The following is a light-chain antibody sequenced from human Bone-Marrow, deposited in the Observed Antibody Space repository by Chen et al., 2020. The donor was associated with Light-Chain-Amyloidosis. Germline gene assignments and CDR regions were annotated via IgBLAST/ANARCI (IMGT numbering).Light chain of an antibody. V-gene: IGLV7-46*01. Sequence: QDLVTQEPSLTVSPGGTVTITCGSGTGTVTRGHYPYWFQQKPGQAPRTLIYVASSKHSWTPARFSGARLGGKPDLTLSGVQPEDEADYYCLLSDSGVRVFGGGTKLTVL. CDR1: TGTVTRGHY. J-gene: IGLJ2*01. CDR2: VAS. CDR3: LLSDSGVRV.